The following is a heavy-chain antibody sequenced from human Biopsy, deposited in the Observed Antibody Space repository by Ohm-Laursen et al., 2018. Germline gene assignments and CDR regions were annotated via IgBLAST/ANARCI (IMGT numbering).Heavy chain of an antibody. D-gene: IGHD3-3*01. Sequence: SLRLSCAASGFYFSNYAMSWVRQAPGKGLEWVSGISGSGGSTYYADSVKGRFTISRDNSKNTLYLQMNSLRAEDTALYFCARGGPGRFLEWVFNGWGQGTLVTVSS. CDR1: GFYFSNYA. CDR2: ISGSGGST. J-gene: IGHJ4*02. V-gene: IGHV3-23*01. CDR3: ARGGPGRFLEWVFNG.